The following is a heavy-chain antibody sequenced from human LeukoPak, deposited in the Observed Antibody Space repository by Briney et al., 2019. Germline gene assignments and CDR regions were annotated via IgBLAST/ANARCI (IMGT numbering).Heavy chain of an antibody. CDR3: ARGLGYVDTARASAFFDY. V-gene: IGHV4-30-4*01. Sequence: PSQTLSLTCTVSGGSISSGDYYWSWIRQPPGKGLEWIGYIYYSGSTYYNPSLKSRVTISVNTSKNQFSLKLSSVTAADTAVYYCARGLGYVDTARASAFFDYWGQGTLVTVSS. D-gene: IGHD5-18*01. CDR2: IYYSGST. CDR1: GGSISSGDYY. J-gene: IGHJ4*02.